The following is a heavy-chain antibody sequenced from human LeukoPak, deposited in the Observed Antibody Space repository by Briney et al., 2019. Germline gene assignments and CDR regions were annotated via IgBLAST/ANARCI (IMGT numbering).Heavy chain of an antibody. J-gene: IGHJ4*02. CDR1: GGSISSSSYY. Sequence: SETLSLTCTVSGGSISSSSYYWGWIRQPPGKGLEWIGSIYYSGSTYYNPSLKSRVTISVDTSKNQFSLKLSSVTAADTAVYYCARGRQKYGDPPGYWGQGTLVTVSS. CDR3: ARGRQKYGDPPGY. D-gene: IGHD4-17*01. V-gene: IGHV4-39*01. CDR2: IYYSGST.